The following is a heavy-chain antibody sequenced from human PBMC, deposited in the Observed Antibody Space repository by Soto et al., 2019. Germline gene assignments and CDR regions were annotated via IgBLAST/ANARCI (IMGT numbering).Heavy chain of an antibody. CDR3: ASTYYDFWSGYSDYYFDY. Sequence: SETLSLTCTVSGGSISSSSYYWGWIRQPPGKGLEWIGSIYYSGSTYYNPSLKSRVTISVDTSKNQFSLKLSSVTAADTAVYYCASTYYDFWSGYSDYYFDYWGQGTLVTVSS. V-gene: IGHV4-39*01. D-gene: IGHD3-3*01. CDR2: IYYSGST. CDR1: GGSISSSSYY. J-gene: IGHJ4*02.